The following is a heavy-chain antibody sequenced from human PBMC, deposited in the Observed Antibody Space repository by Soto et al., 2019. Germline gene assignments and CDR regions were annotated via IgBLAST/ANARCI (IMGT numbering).Heavy chain of an antibody. J-gene: IGHJ5*02. CDR2: IIPIFGTS. CDR1: GGTFSSYA. CDR3: ARVEPPDYVNWFDP. Sequence: QVQLVQSGAEVKKPGSSVKVSCKASGGTFSSYAISWVRQAPGQGLEWMGGIIPIFGTSNYAQKFQGRVTITADESTTTAYMTLSSLRSEDTTVYDCARVEPPDYVNWFDPWGHGTLVTVSS. D-gene: IGHD4-17*01. V-gene: IGHV1-69*01.